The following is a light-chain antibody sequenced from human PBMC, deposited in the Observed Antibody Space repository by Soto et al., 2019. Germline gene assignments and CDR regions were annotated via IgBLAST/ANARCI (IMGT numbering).Light chain of an antibody. CDR1: QGISSY. J-gene: IGKJ2*01. Sequence: AIRMTQSPSSFSASTGDRVTITCRASQGISSYLAWYQQKPGKAPKLLIYAASTLQSGVPSRFSGSGSGTDFTLTISCLQSEDFGTYYCQQYYSYPPTFGQGTKLEIK. CDR2: AAS. V-gene: IGKV1-8*01. CDR3: QQYYSYPPT.